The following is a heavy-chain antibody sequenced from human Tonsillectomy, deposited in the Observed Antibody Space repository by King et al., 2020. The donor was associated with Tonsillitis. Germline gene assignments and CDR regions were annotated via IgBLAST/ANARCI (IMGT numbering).Heavy chain of an antibody. V-gene: IGHV4-39*07. CDR2: IYYSGST. J-gene: IGHJ3*02. D-gene: IGHD1-14*01. Sequence: QLQESGPGLVKPSETLSLTCTVSGGSVSSTNYYWGWIRQPPGTGLEWIGSIYYSGSTYYNPSLKSRVTISLDTSKNQFSLRLSSVTAADTAVYYCARHHHFSYSFDTWGPGTIVTVSS. CDR1: GGSVSSTNYY. CDR3: ARHHHFSYSFDT.